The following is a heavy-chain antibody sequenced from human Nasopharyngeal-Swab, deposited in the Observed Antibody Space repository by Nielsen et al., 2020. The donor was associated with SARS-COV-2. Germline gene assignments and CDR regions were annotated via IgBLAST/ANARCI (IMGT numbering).Heavy chain of an antibody. CDR3: ARLSGSSWDFDL. CDR1: GFTLSSFW. V-gene: IGHV3-7*02. CDR2: IKQDGSEK. D-gene: IGHD6-13*01. J-gene: IGHJ2*01. Sequence: GGSLRLSCAASGFTLSSFWMTWVRQAPGKGLEWVANIKQDGSEKYYVDPVKGRFTISRDNAKNSLYLQMNSLRAEDTAVYYCARLSGSSWDFDLWGRGTLVTVSS.